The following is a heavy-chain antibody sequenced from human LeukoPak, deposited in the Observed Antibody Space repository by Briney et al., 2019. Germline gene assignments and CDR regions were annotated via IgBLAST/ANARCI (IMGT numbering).Heavy chain of an antibody. D-gene: IGHD6-13*01. CDR3: ARDRIAAAGRISLNYFDY. V-gene: IGHV4-61*02. CDR1: GGSISSGSYY. J-gene: IGHJ4*02. Sequence: SQTLSLTCTVSGGSISSGSYYWSWIRQPAGKGLEWIGRIYTSGSTNYNPSLKSRVTISVDTSKNQFSLKLSSVTAADTAVYYCARDRIAAAGRISLNYFDYWGQGTLVTVSS. CDR2: IYTSGST.